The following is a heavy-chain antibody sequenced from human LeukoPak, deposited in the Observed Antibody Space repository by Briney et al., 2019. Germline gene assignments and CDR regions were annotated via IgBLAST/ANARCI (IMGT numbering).Heavy chain of an antibody. D-gene: IGHD1-26*01. CDR3: ARGSLVGATRGVDY. J-gene: IGHJ4*02. CDR2: ISGSDGST. Sequence: PGGSLRLSCAASGFTFSTYDMHWVRQAPGKGLEWVSAISGSDGSTYYADSVKGRFTISRDNSKNTLYLQMNSLRADDTAVYYCARGSLVGATRGVDYWGQGTLVTVSS. CDR1: GFTFSTYD. V-gene: IGHV3-23*01.